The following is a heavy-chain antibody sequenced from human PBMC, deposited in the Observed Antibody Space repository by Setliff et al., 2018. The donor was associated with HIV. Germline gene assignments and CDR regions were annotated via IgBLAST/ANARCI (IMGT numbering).Heavy chain of an antibody. V-gene: IGHV4-59*01. CDR2: IYYNGGT. CDR1: GGSITGYY. Sequence: SETLSLTCTVSGGSITGYYWSWIRQPPGKGMEWIGYIYYNGGTNYNPSLKSRVTMLVDTPENHFTLKLTSVTAADTAMYYCTRGIGGIGYYPDYWGQGTLVTVSS. CDR3: TRGIGGIGYYPDY. D-gene: IGHD3-22*01. J-gene: IGHJ4*02.